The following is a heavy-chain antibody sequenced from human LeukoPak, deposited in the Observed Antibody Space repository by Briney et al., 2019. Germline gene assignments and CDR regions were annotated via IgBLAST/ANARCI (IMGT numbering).Heavy chain of an antibody. Sequence: GGSLRLSCAASGFTFSSYAMAWVRQAPGKGLEYVSGISGSGVYTYYADSVKGRFTISRDNSKNTIYLQMNSLRAEDTAVYYCAKDRDGYGSASFDYWGQGTLVTVSS. D-gene: IGHD6-25*01. CDR3: AKDRDGYGSASFDY. J-gene: IGHJ4*02. CDR1: GFTFSSYA. V-gene: IGHV3-23*01. CDR2: ISGSGVYT.